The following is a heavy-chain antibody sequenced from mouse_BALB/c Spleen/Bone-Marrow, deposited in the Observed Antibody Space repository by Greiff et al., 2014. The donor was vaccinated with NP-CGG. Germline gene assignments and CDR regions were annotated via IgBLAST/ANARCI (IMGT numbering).Heavy chain of an antibody. J-gene: IGHJ2*01. D-gene: IGHD2-13*01. CDR1: GYSFTGYF. CDR3: ARSDFYFDY. CDR2: INPDNGDT. Sequence: EVQLQQSGPDLVKPGASVKMSCKASGYSFTGYFMNWVMQSHGKSLEWIGRINPDNGDTFYNQKFKGKATSTVDRSSNTAHMDLRSLASEDPAVYYCARSDFYFDYWGQGTTLTVSS. V-gene: IGHV1-20*02.